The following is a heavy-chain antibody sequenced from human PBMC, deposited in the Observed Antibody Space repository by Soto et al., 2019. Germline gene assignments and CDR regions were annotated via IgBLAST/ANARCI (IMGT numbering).Heavy chain of an antibody. CDR3: AKDHWGSY. V-gene: IGHV3-23*01. CDR1: VFTFSTYA. J-gene: IGHJ4*02. D-gene: IGHD3-16*01. CDR2: ISGSGGGT. Sequence: WWSLRLSCVASVFTFSTYAMSWVRQAPGKGLEWVSAISGSGGGTYYADSVKGRFTISRDNSKNTLYLQMNSLRAEDTALYYCAKDHWGSYSGQGTLVTVSS.